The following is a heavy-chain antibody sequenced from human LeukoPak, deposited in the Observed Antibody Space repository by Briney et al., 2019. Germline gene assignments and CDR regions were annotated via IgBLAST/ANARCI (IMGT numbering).Heavy chain of an antibody. D-gene: IGHD3-22*01. CDR2: ISAYNGNT. CDR3: ARVLYYYDSSLCDY. J-gene: IGHJ4*02. V-gene: IGHV1-18*04. Sequence: GESLKISCKGSGYSFTSYWIGWVRQAPGQGLEWMGWISAYNGNTNYAQKLQGRVTMTTDTSTSTAYMELRSLRSDDTAVYYCARVLYYYDSSLCDYWGQGTLVTVSS. CDR1: GYSFTSYW.